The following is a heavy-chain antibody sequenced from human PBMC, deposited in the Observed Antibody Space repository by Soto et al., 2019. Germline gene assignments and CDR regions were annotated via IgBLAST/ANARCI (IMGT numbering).Heavy chain of an antibody. J-gene: IGHJ6*02. CDR2: TYYRSKWYN. D-gene: IGHD2-15*01. CDR3: SRSGGIPYSYFDMDA. CDR1: GDSVSSDSAA. V-gene: IGHV6-1*01. Sequence: PSQTLSLTCAISGDSVSSDSAAWNWIRQSPSRGLEWLGRTYYRSKWYNDYAESVKSRITFNADTSKNQFSLRLNSVTPEDTAVYFCSRSGGIPYSYFDMDAWGHGTPVTGS.